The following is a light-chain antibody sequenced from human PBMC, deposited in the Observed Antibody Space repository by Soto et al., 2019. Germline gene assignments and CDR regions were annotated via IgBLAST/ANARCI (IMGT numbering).Light chain of an antibody. CDR3: QQSYSTHLT. Sequence: IQLTQSPYSLCASVGDRVTLTCLASQGISSYLNWYQQKPGKAPKLLIYAASSLQSGVPSRFSVSGSATDFTLTISSLQPEDFGNYYCQQSYSTHLTFGGGTMVDIK. CDR1: QGISSY. J-gene: IGKJ4*01. CDR2: AAS. V-gene: IGKV1-39*01.